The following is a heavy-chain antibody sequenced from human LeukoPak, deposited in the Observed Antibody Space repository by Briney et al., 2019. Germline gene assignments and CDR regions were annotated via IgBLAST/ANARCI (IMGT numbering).Heavy chain of an antibody. CDR1: GGSISSSSYY. CDR2: IYYSGST. J-gene: IGHJ5*02. V-gene: IGHV4-61*01. Sequence: PSETLSLTCTVSGGSISSSSYYWGWIRQPPGKGLEWIGYIYYSGSTNYNPSLKSRVTISVDTSKNQFSLKLSSVTAADTAVYYCARDSDGDFNWFDPWGQGTLVTVSS. D-gene: IGHD5-24*01. CDR3: ARDSDGDFNWFDP.